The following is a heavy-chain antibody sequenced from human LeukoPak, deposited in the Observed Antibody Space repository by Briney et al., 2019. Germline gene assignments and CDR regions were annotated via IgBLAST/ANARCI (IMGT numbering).Heavy chain of an antibody. CDR1: GGSISSGGYY. CDR2: IYHSGST. CDR3: ARAPLSGSYLDY. Sequence: SETLSLTCTVSGGSISSGGYYWSWVRQPPGKGLEWIGYIYHSGSTYYNPSLKSRVTISVDRSKNQFSLKLSSVTAADTAVYYRARAPLSGSYLDYWGQGTLVTVSS. D-gene: IGHD1-26*01. J-gene: IGHJ4*02. V-gene: IGHV4-30-2*01.